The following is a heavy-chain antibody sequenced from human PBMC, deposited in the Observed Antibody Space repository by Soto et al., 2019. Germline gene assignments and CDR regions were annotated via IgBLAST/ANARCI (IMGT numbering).Heavy chain of an antibody. Sequence: GASVKVSCKASGYTFTSYAMHWVREAPGQRLEWMGWINAGNGNTKYSQKFQGRVTITRDTSASTAYMELSSLRSEDTAVYYCARGSQVQTNGGVVTMVRGARHYYYGMDVWGQGTTVTVSS. V-gene: IGHV1-3*01. D-gene: IGHD3-10*01. J-gene: IGHJ6*02. CDR2: INAGNGNT. CDR1: GYTFTSYA. CDR3: ARGSQVQTNGGVVTMVRGARHYYYGMDV.